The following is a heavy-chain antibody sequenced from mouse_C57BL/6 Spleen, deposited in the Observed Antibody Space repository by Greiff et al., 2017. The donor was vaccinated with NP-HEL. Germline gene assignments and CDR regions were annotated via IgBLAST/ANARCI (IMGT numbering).Heavy chain of an antibody. J-gene: IGHJ3*01. V-gene: IGHV1-54*01. Sequence: QVQLQQSGAELVRPGTSVKVSCKASGYAFTNYLIEWVKQRPGQGLEWIGVINPGSGGTNYNEKFKGKATLTADKSSSTAYMQLSSLTSEDSAVYFCARGDYDERAWFAYWGQGTLVTVSA. D-gene: IGHD2-4*01. CDR2: INPGSGGT. CDR3: ARGDYDERAWFAY. CDR1: GYAFTNYL.